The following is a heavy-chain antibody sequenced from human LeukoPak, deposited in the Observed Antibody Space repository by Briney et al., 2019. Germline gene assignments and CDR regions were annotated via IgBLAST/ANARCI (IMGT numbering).Heavy chain of an antibody. CDR3: ARDGDYYDSSGYYYFDY. CDR2: INAGNGNT. CDR1: GYTFTSYA. J-gene: IGHJ4*02. Sequence: ASVKVSCKASGYTFTSYAMHWVRQAPGQRLEWMGWINAGNGNTKYSQEFQGRVTITRDTSASTAYMDLSSLRSEDMAVYYCARDGDYYDSSGYYYFDYWGQGTLVTVSS. V-gene: IGHV1-3*03. D-gene: IGHD3-22*01.